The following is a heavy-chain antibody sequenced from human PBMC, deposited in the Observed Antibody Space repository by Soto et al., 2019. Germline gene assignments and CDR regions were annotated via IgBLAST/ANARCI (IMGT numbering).Heavy chain of an antibody. CDR3: ARIGGEDY. CDR1: GGSFSGYY. J-gene: IGHJ4*02. Sequence: QVQLQQWGAGLLKPSETLSVTCAVYGGSFSGYYWSWIRQPPGKGLEWIGEINHSGSTNYNPSLKSRVTISVDTSKNQFSLKLSSVTAADTAVYYCARIGGEDYWGQGTLVTVSS. V-gene: IGHV4-34*01. CDR2: INHSGST. D-gene: IGHD3-16*01.